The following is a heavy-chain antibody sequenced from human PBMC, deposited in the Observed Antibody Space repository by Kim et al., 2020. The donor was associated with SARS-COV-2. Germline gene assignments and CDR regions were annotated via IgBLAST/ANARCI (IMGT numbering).Heavy chain of an antibody. D-gene: IGHD6-13*01. CDR2: ISYDGSDK. Sequence: GGSLRLSCAASGFTFSSYAMHWVRQAPGKGLEWVAVISYDGSDKYYADSVKGRFTISRDNSKNTLFLQMNSLRAEDTAVYYCARVYSPSVNWFDPWGQGTLVTVSS. CDR1: GFTFSSYA. J-gene: IGHJ5*02. V-gene: IGHV3-30*04. CDR3: ARVYSPSVNWFDP.